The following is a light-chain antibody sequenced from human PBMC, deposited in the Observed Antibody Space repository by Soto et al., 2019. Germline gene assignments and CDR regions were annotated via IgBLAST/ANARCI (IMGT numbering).Light chain of an antibody. J-gene: IGLJ1*01. V-gene: IGLV2-8*01. CDR1: SSDVGAYDY. CDR2: EIN. CDR3: CSYAGRYTYV. Sequence: QSVLTQPPSASGSPGQSVTISCTGTSSDVGAYDYVSWYQQHPGKAPKLMIYEINKRPSGVPDRFSGSKSGNTASLTVSGLQAEDEADYYCCSYAGRYTYVFGTGTKVTVL.